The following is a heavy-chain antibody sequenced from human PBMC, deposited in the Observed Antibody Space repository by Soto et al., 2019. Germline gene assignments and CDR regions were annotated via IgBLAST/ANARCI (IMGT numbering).Heavy chain of an antibody. CDR1: TFSSYA. D-gene: IGHD3-22*01. J-gene: IGHJ3*02. CDR2: ISYDGSNK. V-gene: IGHV3-30-3*01. Sequence: TFSSYAMHWVRQAPGKGLEWVAVISYDGSNKYYADSVKGRFTISRDNSKNTLYLQMNSLRAEDTAVYYCAREMGYYDSSGYYPDAFDIWGQGTMVTVSS. CDR3: AREMGYYDSSGYYPDAFDI.